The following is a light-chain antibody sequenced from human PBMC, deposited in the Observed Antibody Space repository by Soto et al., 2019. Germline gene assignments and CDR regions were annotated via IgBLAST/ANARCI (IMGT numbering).Light chain of an antibody. CDR1: QSLLHSNGYNY. V-gene: IGKV2-28*01. Sequence: DIVMTQSPLSLPVTPGEPASISCRSNQSLLHSNGYNYLDWYLQKPGQSPQLLIYLGSNRASGVPDRFNGSGSGTDFTLKISRVEAEDVGVYYCMQALQTPWTFGQGTKVEIK. J-gene: IGKJ1*01. CDR2: LGS. CDR3: MQALQTPWT.